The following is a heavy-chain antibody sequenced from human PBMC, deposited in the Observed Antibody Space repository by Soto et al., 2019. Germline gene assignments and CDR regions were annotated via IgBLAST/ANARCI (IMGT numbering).Heavy chain of an antibody. D-gene: IGHD2-15*01. V-gene: IGHV1-46*03. Sequence: QVQLVQSGAEVKKPGASVKVSCRASGYTFTSYYMHWVRQAPGQGLEWMGIINPSGGSTNYAQKVQGRVTMTRDTSTSTVYMELSSLRSEDTAVYYCARDRLYCSGGSCYSFSVSYYYYMDVWGKGTTVTVSS. CDR1: GYTFTSYY. J-gene: IGHJ6*03. CDR2: INPSGGST. CDR3: ARDRLYCSGGSCYSFSVSYYYYMDV.